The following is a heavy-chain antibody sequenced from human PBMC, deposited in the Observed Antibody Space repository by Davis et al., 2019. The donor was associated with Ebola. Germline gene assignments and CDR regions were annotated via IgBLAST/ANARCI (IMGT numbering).Heavy chain of an antibody. CDR1: GFTFSSYA. CDR2: IRPDGNDR. V-gene: IGHV3-30*02. Sequence: GESLKISCAASGFTFSSYAMSWVRQAPGKGLEWLAFIRPDGNDRYYTDSVKGRFTASRDNSKNTLYLQMNDLRAEDTAVYYCARDRNWGCEYWGQGTLVTVSS. J-gene: IGHJ4*02. D-gene: IGHD7-27*01. CDR3: ARDRNWGCEY.